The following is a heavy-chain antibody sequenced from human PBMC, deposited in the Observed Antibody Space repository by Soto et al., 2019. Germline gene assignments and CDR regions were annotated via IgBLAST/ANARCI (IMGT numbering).Heavy chain of an antibody. CDR2: ISLYSDGT. CDR1: GYTFSNYG. Sequence: ASVKVSCKXSGYTFSNYGITWVRQAPGQPLEWLGWISLYSDGTNYAQKFQGRVSMTTDTSTITAYMELRSLRSDDTAVYYCARVVPGAEAWFGPWGQGTLVTVSS. CDR3: ARVVPGAEAWFGP. D-gene: IGHD2-2*01. J-gene: IGHJ5*02. V-gene: IGHV1-18*01.